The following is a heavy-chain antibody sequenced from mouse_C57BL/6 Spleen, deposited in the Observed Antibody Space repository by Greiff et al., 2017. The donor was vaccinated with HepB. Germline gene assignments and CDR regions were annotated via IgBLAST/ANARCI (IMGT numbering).Heavy chain of an antibody. Sequence: EVKVVESGGGLVKPGGSLKLSCAASGFTFSDYGMHWVRQAPEKGLEWVAYISSGSSTIYYADTVKGRFTISRDNANNTLFLQMTSLRSEDTAMYYCAKNWGYAMDYWGQGTSVTVSS. D-gene: IGHD4-1*01. V-gene: IGHV5-17*01. CDR2: ISSGSSTI. J-gene: IGHJ4*01. CDR3: AKNWGYAMDY. CDR1: GFTFSDYG.